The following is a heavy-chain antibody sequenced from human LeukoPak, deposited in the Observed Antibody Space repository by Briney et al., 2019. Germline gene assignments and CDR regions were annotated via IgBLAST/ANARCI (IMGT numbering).Heavy chain of an antibody. CDR3: ARWRDGPGSYIHYGMDV. J-gene: IGHJ6*02. CDR1: GGTFSSYA. V-gene: IGHV1-69*04. D-gene: IGHD3-10*01. CDR2: IIPIFGIA. Sequence: GSSVKVSCKASGGTFSSYAISWVRQAPGQGLEWMGRIIPIFGIANYAQKFQGRVTVTADKSTSTAYMELSSLRSEDTAVYYCARWRDGPGSYIHYGMDVWGQGTTVTVSS.